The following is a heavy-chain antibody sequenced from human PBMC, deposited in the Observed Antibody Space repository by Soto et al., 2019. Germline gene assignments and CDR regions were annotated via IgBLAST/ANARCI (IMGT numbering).Heavy chain of an antibody. CDR3: ARSQGSSTSLDIYYYYYYGMDV. CDR1: GGTFSSYA. V-gene: IGHV1-69*01. J-gene: IGHJ6*02. D-gene: IGHD2-2*01. Sequence: QVQLVQSGAEVKKPGSSVKVSCKAPGGTFSSYAISWVRQAPGQGLEWMGGIIPIFGTANYAQKFQGRVTINEDESTRTGYMEVSSLRSEDTAVYYCARSQGSSTSLDIYYYYYYGMDVWGQGTTVTVPS. CDR2: IIPIFGTA.